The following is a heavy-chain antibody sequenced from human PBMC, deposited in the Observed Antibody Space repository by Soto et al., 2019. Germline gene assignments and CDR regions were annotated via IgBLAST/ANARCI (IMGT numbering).Heavy chain of an antibody. V-gene: IGHV3-9*01. CDR2: ISWNSGSI. D-gene: IGHD4-17*01. J-gene: IGHJ3*02. Sequence: EVQLVESGGGLVQPGRSLRLSCAASGFTFDDYAMHWVRQAPGKGLEWVSGISWNSGSIGYADSVKGRFTISRDNAKKFLYLQMNSLRAEDRAVYYCAKRFDSDYGDDAFDIWGQGTMVTVSS. CDR3: AKRFDSDYGDDAFDI. CDR1: GFTFDDYA.